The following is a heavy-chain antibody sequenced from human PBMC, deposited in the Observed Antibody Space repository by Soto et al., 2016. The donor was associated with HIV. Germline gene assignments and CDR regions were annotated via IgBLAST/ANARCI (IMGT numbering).Heavy chain of an antibody. CDR2: ISGYNGNT. CDR3: ARGRDIVVVVSTTPLDY. D-gene: IGHD2-15*01. J-gene: IGHJ4*02. CDR1: GYIFSTFG. V-gene: IGHV1-18*01. Sequence: QVQLVQSGGEVKKPGASVKVSCKTSGYIFSTFGITWVRQAPGQGLEWMGWISGYNGNTNYALNFQERVTMTKDTSTSTAYMELRNLRSDDTAVYFCARGRDIVVVVSTTPLDYWGQGTLVTVS.